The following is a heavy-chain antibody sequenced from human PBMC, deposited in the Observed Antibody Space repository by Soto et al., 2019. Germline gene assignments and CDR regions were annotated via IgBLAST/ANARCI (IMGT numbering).Heavy chain of an antibody. CDR1: GFTFSSYV. CDR3: AKSRSELTTVTTNWFDP. D-gene: IGHD4-17*01. V-gene: IGHV3-23*01. J-gene: IGHJ5*02. CDR2: ISGSSGNT. Sequence: GSLRLSCAGSGFTFSSYVMSWVRQAPGKGLEWVSTISGSSGNTHYADSVKGRFTISRDNSKNTLYLKMNSLRAEDTAVYYCAKSRSELTTVTTNWFDPWGLGALVTVS.